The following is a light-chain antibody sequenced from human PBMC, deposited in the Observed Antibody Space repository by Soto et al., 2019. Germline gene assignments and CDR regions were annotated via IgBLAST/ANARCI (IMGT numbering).Light chain of an antibody. CDR1: QSIRSY. Sequence: DIQMTQSPSSLSASVGDRVTITCRASQSIRSYLNWYQQKPGKAPELLIYDASNLESGVPSRFSGGGSGTEFSLTISSLQPDDFATYYCQQYNYFWAFGQGTKVDIK. J-gene: IGKJ1*01. CDR3: QQYNYFWA. CDR2: DAS. V-gene: IGKV1-5*01.